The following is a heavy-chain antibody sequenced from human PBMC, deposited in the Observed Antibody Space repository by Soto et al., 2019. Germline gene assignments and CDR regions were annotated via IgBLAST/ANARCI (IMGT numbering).Heavy chain of an antibody. CDR2: ISGSGGST. CDR3: AKCSPYDFWSGAPWFDP. CDR1: GFTFSSYA. J-gene: IGHJ5*02. Sequence: PGGSLRLSCAASGFTFSSYAMSWVRQAPGKGLEWVSAISGSGGSTYYADSVKGRFTISRDNSKNTLYLQMNSLRAEDTAVYYCAKCSPYDFWSGAPWFDPWGQGTLVTVSS. V-gene: IGHV3-23*01. D-gene: IGHD3-3*01.